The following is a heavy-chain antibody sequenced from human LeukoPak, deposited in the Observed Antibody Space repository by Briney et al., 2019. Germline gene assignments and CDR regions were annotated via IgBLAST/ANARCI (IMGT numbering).Heavy chain of an antibody. Sequence: PSETLSLTCTVSGGSISGYYWSWIRQPPGKGLEWIGYIYYSGSTNYNPSLKSRVTISVDTSKSQFSLKLSSVTAADTAVYYCARHRSSSLYFDYWGQGTLVTVSS. CDR1: GGSISGYY. V-gene: IGHV4-59*08. CDR2: IYYSGST. J-gene: IGHJ4*02. D-gene: IGHD6-6*01. CDR3: ARHRSSSLYFDY.